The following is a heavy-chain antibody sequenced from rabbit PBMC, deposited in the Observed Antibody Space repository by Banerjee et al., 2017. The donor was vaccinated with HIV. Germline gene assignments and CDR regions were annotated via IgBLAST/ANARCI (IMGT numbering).Heavy chain of an antibody. CDR2: INGITGKA. V-gene: IGHV1S45*01. D-gene: IGHD3-3*01. Sequence: QEQLVESGGGLVKPEGSLTLTCTASGFSFSNKVVMCWVRQAPGKGLEWIACINGITGKALYASWAKGRFTLSKTSSTTVTLQMTSLTAADTATYFCATDLVGVGAWNLWGQGTLVTVS. J-gene: IGHJ4*01. CDR3: ATDLVGVGAWNL. CDR1: GFSFSNKVV.